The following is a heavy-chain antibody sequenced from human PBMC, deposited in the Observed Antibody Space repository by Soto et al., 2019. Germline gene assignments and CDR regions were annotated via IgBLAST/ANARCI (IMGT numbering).Heavy chain of an antibody. CDR3: ARAYPYDFDY. Sequence: QITLKESGPTLVKPTQTLTLTCTFSGFSFGVSGVGVGWIRQPPGKALEWLALVFWHDDKRYNPSLRSRLTITKDAPKHQVVLTMANMDPLDTATYFCARAYPYDFDYWGQGTLVSVSS. V-gene: IGHV2-5*01. CDR1: GFSFGVSGVG. J-gene: IGHJ4*02. CDR2: VFWHDDK. D-gene: IGHD2-2*02.